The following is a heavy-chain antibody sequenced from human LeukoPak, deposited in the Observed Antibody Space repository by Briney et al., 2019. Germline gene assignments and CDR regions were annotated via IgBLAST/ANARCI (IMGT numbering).Heavy chain of an antibody. V-gene: IGHV1-8*01. CDR2: MNPNSGNT. CDR1: RYTFTSYD. D-gene: IGHD6-13*01. Sequence: ASVKVSCKASRYTFTSYDINWVRQATGQGLEWMGWMNPNSGNTGYAQKFQGRVTMTRNTSISTAYMELSSLRSEDTAVYYCARGVGSSWYGEYYYYYYYMDVWGKGTTVTVSS. CDR3: ARGVGSSWYGEYYYYYYYMDV. J-gene: IGHJ6*03.